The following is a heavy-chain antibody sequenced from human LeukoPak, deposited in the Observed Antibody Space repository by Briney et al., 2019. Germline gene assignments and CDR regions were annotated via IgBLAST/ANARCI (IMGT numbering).Heavy chain of an antibody. CDR3: ARRGGSGRAFDY. CDR2: IYYTGST. V-gene: IGHV4-39*01. J-gene: IGHJ4*02. Sequence: PSETLSLTCSVSGGSIIGGTYYGGWIRQPPGKGLEWIGSIYYTGSTYDNPSLKSRVTISVDTSKNQFSLKLSSVTAADTAVYYCARRGGSGRAFDYWGQGTLVTVSS. CDR1: GGSIIGGTYY. D-gene: IGHD1-26*01.